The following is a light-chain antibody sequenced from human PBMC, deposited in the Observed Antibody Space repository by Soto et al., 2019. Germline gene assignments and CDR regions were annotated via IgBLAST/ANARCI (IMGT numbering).Light chain of an antibody. CDR1: SSDVGGYHY. CDR2: DVS. J-gene: IGLJ2*01. V-gene: IGLV2-14*01. CDR3: SSYTSSSPLV. Sequence: QSALTQPASVSGSPGQSITISCTGTSSDVGGYHYVSWYQQHPGKAPKLMIYDVSNRPSGVSNRFSGSKSGNTASLTISGLQAEDEADYYCSSYTSSSPLVLGGGAQLTVL.